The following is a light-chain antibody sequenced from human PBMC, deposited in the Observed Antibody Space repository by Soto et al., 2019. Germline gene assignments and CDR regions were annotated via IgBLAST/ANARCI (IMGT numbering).Light chain of an antibody. V-gene: IGLV1-40*01. CDR3: QSYDSSLFQVV. CDR1: SSNIGADND. CDR2: QNN. Sequence: QPVLTQPPSVSGAPGQTVTISCTGSSSNIGADNDVHWYQQVPGTAPKLLIYQNNIRPSGVPDRFSGSKSGTSASLAITGLQDEDEDDYYCQSYDSSLFQVVFGGGTKVTVL. J-gene: IGLJ2*01.